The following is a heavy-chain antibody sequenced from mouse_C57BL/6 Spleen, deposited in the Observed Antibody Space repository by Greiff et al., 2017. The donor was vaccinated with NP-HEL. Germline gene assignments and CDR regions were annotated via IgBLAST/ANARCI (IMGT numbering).Heavy chain of an antibody. Sequence: EVKLEESGEGLVKPGGSLKLSCAASGFTFSSYAMSWVRQTPEKRLEWVAYISSGGDYIYYADTVKGRFTISRDNARNTLYLQMSSLKSEDTAMYYCTRDRGLPFAYWGQGTLVTVSA. CDR3: TRDRGLPFAY. D-gene: IGHD2-4*01. J-gene: IGHJ3*01. V-gene: IGHV5-9-1*02. CDR2: ISSGGDYI. CDR1: GFTFSSYA.